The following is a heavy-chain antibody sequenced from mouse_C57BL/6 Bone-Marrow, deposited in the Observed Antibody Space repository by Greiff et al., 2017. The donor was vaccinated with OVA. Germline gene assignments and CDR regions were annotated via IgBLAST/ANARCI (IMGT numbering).Heavy chain of an antibody. CDR3: TANWEGGY. D-gene: IGHD4-1*01. J-gene: IGHJ2*01. V-gene: IGHV6-3*01. CDR1: GFTFSNYW. CDR2: IRLKSDNYAT. Sequence: EVQLQESGGGLVQPGGSMKLSCVASGFTFSNYWMNWVRQSPEKGLEWVAQIRLKSDNYATHYAESVKGRFTISRDDSKSSVYLQMNNLRAEDTGIYYCTANWEGGYWGQGTTLTVSS.